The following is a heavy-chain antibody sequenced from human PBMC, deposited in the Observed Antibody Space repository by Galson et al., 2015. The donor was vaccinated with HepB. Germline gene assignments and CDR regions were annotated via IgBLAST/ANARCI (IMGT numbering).Heavy chain of an antibody. CDR3: ARDRTGEVY. CDR1: GFTFSSYA. Sequence: SLRLSCAASGFTFSSYAMHWVRQAPGKGLEWVAVISYDGSNKYYADSVKGRFTISRDNSKNTLYLQMNSLRAEDTAVYYCARDRTGEVYWGQGTLVTVSS. CDR2: ISYDGSNK. J-gene: IGHJ4*02. D-gene: IGHD3-10*01. V-gene: IGHV3-30-3*01.